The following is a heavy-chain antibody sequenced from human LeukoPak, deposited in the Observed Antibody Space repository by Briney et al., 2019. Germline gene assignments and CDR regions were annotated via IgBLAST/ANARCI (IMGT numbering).Heavy chain of an antibody. CDR3: ARRLFSSGWLDY. CDR2: IYSGGST. Sequence: PGGSLRLSCAASGFTVSSNYMSWVRRAPGKGLEWVSVIYSGGSTYYADSVKGRFTISRDNSKNTLYLQMNSLRAEDTAVYYCARRLFSSGWLDYWAHGTLVTVSS. D-gene: IGHD6-19*01. CDR1: GFTVSSNY. J-gene: IGHJ4*01. V-gene: IGHV3-66*02.